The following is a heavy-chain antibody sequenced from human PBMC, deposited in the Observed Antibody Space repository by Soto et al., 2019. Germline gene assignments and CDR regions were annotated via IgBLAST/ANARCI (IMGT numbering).Heavy chain of an antibody. CDR1: GFAFSTYA. J-gene: IGHJ6*02. V-gene: IGHV3-23*01. Sequence: GGSLRLSCAASGFAFSTYAMTWVRQAPGKGLEWVSVISGSGGSSYYAASVKGRFTISRDNSKNTLFLQMNGLGAEDTAVYYCAKVTKRAAAGRYEYYKYGMDVWGQGTTVTV. CDR3: AKVTKRAAAGRYEYYKYGMDV. D-gene: IGHD6-13*01. CDR2: ISGSGGSS.